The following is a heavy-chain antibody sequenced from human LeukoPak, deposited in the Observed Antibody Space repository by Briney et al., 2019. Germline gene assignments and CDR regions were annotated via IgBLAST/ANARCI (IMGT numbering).Heavy chain of an antibody. Sequence: SETLSLTCSVSGGSISSGSYYWSWIRQPAGKGLEWIGRIYTSGSTNYNPSLKSRVTISVDTSKNQFSLKLSSVTAADTAVYYCARRYCSSTSCYGAFDYWGQGTLVTVSS. CDR3: ARRYCSSTSCYGAFDY. CDR1: GGSISSGSYY. D-gene: IGHD2-2*01. V-gene: IGHV4-61*02. J-gene: IGHJ4*02. CDR2: IYTSGST.